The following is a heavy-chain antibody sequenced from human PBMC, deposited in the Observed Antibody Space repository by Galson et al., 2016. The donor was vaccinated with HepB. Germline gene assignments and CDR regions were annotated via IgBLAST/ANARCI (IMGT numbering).Heavy chain of an antibody. J-gene: IGHJ6*02. CDR3: ARDQVVSMAGINYSIYYGMDV. Sequence: SLRLSCAASGFSFSEFAMHWVRQAPGKGLEWVALTSYDGTNKYYADSVKGRVTISRDNSRNTLFLQLSSLRLEDTAVYYCARDQVVSMAGINYSIYYGMDVWGQGTTVTVSS. V-gene: IGHV3-30*04. CDR1: GFSFSEFA. CDR2: TSYDGTNK. D-gene: IGHD6-19*01.